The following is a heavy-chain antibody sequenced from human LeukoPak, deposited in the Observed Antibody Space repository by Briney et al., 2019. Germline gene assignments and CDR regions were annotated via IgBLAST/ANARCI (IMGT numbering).Heavy chain of an antibody. CDR3: ARGLYYGMDV. J-gene: IGHJ6*02. V-gene: IGHV3-74*01. CDR1: GFTFSTYW. CDR2: INNVGSST. Sequence: GGSLRLSCAASGFTFSTYWMHWVRQVPGKGLVWVSRINNVGSSTTYADSVKGRLTISRDNAKNTLYLQMNSLRVEDTAVYYCARGLYYGMDVWGQGTTVTVSS.